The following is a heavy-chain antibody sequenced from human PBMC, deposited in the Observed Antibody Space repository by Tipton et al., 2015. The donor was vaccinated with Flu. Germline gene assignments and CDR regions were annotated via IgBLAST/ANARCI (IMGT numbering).Heavy chain of an antibody. CDR2: ISSSSTI. J-gene: IGHJ4*02. CDR3: ARDLGVELDY. Sequence: SLRLSCAASGFTFSSYSMNWVRQAPGKGLEWVSYISSSSTIYYADSVKGRFTISRDNAKNSLYLQMNSLRAEDTAVYYCARDLGVELDYWGQGTLVTVSS. V-gene: IGHV3-48*01. D-gene: IGHD2-15*01. CDR1: GFTFSSYS.